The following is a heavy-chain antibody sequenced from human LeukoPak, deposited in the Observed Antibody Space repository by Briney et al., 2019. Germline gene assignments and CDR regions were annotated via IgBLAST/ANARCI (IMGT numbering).Heavy chain of an antibody. Sequence: ASVKVSCKASGYTFTGYYMHWVRQAPGQGLEWMGWINPNSGGTNYAQKFQGRVTMTRDTSISTAYMELSRLRSDDTAVYYCARAPTRGLHAFDIWGQGTMVTVSS. V-gene: IGHV1-2*02. CDR3: ARAPTRGLHAFDI. J-gene: IGHJ3*02. CDR2: INPNSGGT. CDR1: GYTFTGYY. D-gene: IGHD4-17*01.